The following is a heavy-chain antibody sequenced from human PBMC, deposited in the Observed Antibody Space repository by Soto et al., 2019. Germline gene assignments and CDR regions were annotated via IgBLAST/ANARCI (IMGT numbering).Heavy chain of an antibody. D-gene: IGHD3-22*01. Sequence: EVQLVESGGGLVKPGGSLRLSCAASGFTFSNAWMSWVRQAPGKGLEWVGRIKSKTDGGTTDYAAPVKGRFTISRDDSKTTLYLQMNSLKTEDTAVYYCTTGSSSGPTGYWGQGTLVTVSS. CDR1: GFTFSNAW. CDR2: IKSKTDGGTT. J-gene: IGHJ4*02. V-gene: IGHV3-15*01. CDR3: TTGSSSGPTGY.